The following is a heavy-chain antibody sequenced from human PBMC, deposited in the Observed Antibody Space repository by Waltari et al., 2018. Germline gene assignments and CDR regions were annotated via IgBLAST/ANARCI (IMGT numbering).Heavy chain of an antibody. J-gene: IGHJ4*02. CDR1: GYTFTAYY. CDR2: INANTGDS. Sequence: QVQLVQSGAAVKEPGASVKVSCTTSGYTFTAYYLHWVRQAPGQGLEWMAWINANTGDSKSAQTFQGRVTVTRDTSITTAYLELSGLRSDDTALYYCARETLPGNKIIDYWGQGTLVTVSS. CDR3: ARETLPGNKIIDY. D-gene: IGHD1-1*01. V-gene: IGHV1-2*02.